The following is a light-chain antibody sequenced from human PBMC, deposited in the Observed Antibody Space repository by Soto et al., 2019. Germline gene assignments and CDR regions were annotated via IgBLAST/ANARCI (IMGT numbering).Light chain of an antibody. J-gene: IGKJ1*01. CDR3: QQYGRSPTWT. CDR2: SSS. V-gene: IGKV3-20*01. Sequence: EIVLTQSPGALSLSPGERATLSCRASQTISGTYLAWYQQKPGQAPRLLIYSSSSRAAGVSDRFSGSGSGTDFSLTISRRAAEDFAMYYCQQYGRSPTWTFGQGTKMDIK. CDR1: QTISGTY.